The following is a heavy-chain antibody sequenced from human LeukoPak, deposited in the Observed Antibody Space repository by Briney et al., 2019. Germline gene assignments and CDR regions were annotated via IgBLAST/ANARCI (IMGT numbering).Heavy chain of an antibody. CDR2: INSDGSST. J-gene: IGHJ6*03. V-gene: IGHV3-74*01. CDR3: ARTSSSWYDYYYYMDV. Sequence: GGSLRLSCAASGFTFDDYAMHWVRQAPGKGLVWVSRINSDGSSTSYADSVKGRFTISRDNAKNTLYLQMNSLRAEDTAVYYCARTSSSWYDYYYYMDVWGKGTTVTISS. CDR1: GFTFDDYA. D-gene: IGHD6-13*01.